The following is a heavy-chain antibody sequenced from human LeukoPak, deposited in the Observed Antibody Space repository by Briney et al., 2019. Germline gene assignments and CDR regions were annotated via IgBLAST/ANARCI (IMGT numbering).Heavy chain of an antibody. J-gene: IGHJ2*01. CDR1: AGSISGNY. Sequence: SETLSLTCTVSAGSISGNYYNWIRQPPGKGLEWIGYIYYSGSTNSNPSLKSRVTISLATPKNQFSLKLSSVTTADTAVYYCARSVVTLYWYFDLWGRGTLVTVSS. CDR2: IYYSGST. V-gene: IGHV4-59*01. CDR3: ARSVVTLYWYFDL. D-gene: IGHD4-23*01.